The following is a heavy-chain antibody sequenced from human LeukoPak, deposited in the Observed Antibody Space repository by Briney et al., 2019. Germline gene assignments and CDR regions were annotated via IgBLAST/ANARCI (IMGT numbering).Heavy chain of an antibody. D-gene: IGHD1-26*01. Sequence: ASVKVSCESSGYTFTTYGITWVRQAPGQGLEWMGWISTDNGDANYAQKLQSRVTMTTDTSTSTAYMELRSLRSDDTAVYYCARVVGATYYGMDVWGQGTTVTVSS. CDR1: GYTFTTYG. J-gene: IGHJ6*02. CDR3: ARVVGATYYGMDV. CDR2: ISTDNGDA. V-gene: IGHV1-18*01.